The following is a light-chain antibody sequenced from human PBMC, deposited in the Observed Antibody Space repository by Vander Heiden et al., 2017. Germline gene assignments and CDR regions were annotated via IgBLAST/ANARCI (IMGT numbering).Light chain of an antibody. CDR1: SSNIGAGYD. J-gene: IGLJ1*01. CDR2: DNI. CDR3: QSYDSSLRGV. V-gene: IGLV1-40*01. Sequence: SVLTQPPSVSGAPGQRVTISCTGSSSNIGAGYDVHWYQQLPGTAPKLLIYDNINRPSGVPDRFSGSKSGTSASLAITGLQAEDEADYYCQSYDSSLRGVFGTGTKVTVL.